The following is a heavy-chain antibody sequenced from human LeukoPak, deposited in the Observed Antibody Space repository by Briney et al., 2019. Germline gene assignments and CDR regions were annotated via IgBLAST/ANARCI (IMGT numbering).Heavy chain of an antibody. CDR2: INHSGST. Sequence: SETLSLTCAVYGGSFSGYYWSWIRQPPGKGLEWIGEINHSGSTNYNPSLKSRVTISVDTSKNQFSLKLSSVTAADTAVYYCARDRGYYDSSGYYVDWGQGTLVTVSS. CDR1: GGSFSGYY. D-gene: IGHD3-22*01. J-gene: IGHJ4*02. CDR3: ARDRGYYDSSGYYVD. V-gene: IGHV4-34*01.